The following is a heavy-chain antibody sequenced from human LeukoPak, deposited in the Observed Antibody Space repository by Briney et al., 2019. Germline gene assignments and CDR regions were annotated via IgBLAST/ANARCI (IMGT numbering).Heavy chain of an antibody. CDR2: IYYSGST. D-gene: IGHD4-17*01. Sequence: SETLSLTCTVSGGSISCGDYYWSLIRQPPGKGLEWIGYIYYSGSTYYNPSLKSRVTISVDTSKNQFSLKLSSVTAADTAVYYCARGGRGGDYSPRHGMDVWGQGTTVTVSS. V-gene: IGHV4-30-4*01. CDR3: ARGGRGGDYSPRHGMDV. J-gene: IGHJ6*02. CDR1: GGSISCGDYY.